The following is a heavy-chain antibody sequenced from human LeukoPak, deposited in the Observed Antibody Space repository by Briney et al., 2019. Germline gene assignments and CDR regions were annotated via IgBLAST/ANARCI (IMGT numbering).Heavy chain of an antibody. D-gene: IGHD3-10*01. CDR2: IYYSGST. Sequence: SETLSLTCTVSGGSISSYYWSWIRQPPGKGLEWIGYIYYSGSTNYNPSLKSRVTISVDTSKNQFSLKLSSVTAADTAVYYCARDLGSGSYQWFDPWGQGTLVTVSS. J-gene: IGHJ5*02. CDR1: GGSISSYY. V-gene: IGHV4-59*01. CDR3: ARDLGSGSYQWFDP.